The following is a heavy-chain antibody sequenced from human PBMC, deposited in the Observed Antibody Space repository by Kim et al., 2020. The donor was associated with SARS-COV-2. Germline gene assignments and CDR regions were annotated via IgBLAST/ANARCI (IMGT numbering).Heavy chain of an antibody. CDR1: GFTFDDYT. V-gene: IGHV3-43*01. CDR2: ISWDGGST. J-gene: IGHJ2*01. D-gene: IGHD3-3*01. CDR3: AKEGTPLEWLLSGRWYFDL. Sequence: GGSLRLSCAASGFTFDDYTMHWVRQAPGKGLEWVSLISWDGGSTYYADSVKGRFTISRDNSKNSLYLQMNSLRTEDTALYYCAKEGTPLEWLLSGRWYFDLWGRVTLVTVSS.